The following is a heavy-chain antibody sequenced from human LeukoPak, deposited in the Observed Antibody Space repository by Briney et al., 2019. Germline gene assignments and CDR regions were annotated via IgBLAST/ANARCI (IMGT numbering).Heavy chain of an antibody. D-gene: IGHD2-21*01. Sequence: ASVKVSCKASGYTFTGYYMHWVRQAPGQGLEWMGWINPNSGGTNYVQKFQGRVTMTRDTSISTAYMELSRLRSDDTAVYYCARGHIVVVMYDYWGQGTLVTVSS. CDR3: ARGHIVVVMYDY. CDR1: GYTFTGYY. CDR2: INPNSGGT. J-gene: IGHJ4*02. V-gene: IGHV1-2*02.